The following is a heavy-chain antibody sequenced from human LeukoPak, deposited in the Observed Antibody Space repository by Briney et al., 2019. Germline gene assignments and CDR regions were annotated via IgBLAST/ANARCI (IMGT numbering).Heavy chain of an antibody. Sequence: PSETLSLTCAVSGYSISSGYYWGWIRQPPGKGLEWIGSVYHSGSTYYNPSLKSRVTISVDTSKNQLSLKLSSVTAADTAVYYCARADSGYDFHYWGQGTLVTVSS. CDR3: ARADSGYDFHY. J-gene: IGHJ4*02. CDR2: VYHSGST. D-gene: IGHD5-12*01. CDR1: GYSISSGYY. V-gene: IGHV4-38-2*01.